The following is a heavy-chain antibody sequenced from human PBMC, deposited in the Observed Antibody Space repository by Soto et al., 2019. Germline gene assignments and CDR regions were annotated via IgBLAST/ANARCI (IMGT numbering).Heavy chain of an antibody. V-gene: IGHV4-34*01. D-gene: IGHD6-13*01. CDR1: GGSFSGYY. J-gene: IGHJ1*01. CDR3: ASRRSQQQLVSLNFQH. Sequence: PSETLSLTCAVYGGSFSGYYWSWIRQPPGKGLEWIGEINHSGSTNYNPSLKSRVTISVDTSKNQFSLKLSSVTAADTAVYYCASRRSQQQLVSLNFQHWGQGTLVTVSS. CDR2: INHSGST.